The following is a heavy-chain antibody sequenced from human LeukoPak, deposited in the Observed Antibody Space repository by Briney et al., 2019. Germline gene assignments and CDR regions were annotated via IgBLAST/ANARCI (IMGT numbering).Heavy chain of an antibody. V-gene: IGHV3-33*01. CDR2: IWYDGSNK. J-gene: IGHJ4*02. D-gene: IGHD4-17*01. CDR3: ARDLIINYGIDY. CDR1: GFTFSSYG. Sequence: GGSLRLSCAASGFTFSSYGMHWVRQAPGKGLEWVAVIWYDGSNKYYADSVKGRFTISRDYSKNTLYLQMNSLRAEDTAVHYCARDLIINYGIDYWGQGTLVTVSS.